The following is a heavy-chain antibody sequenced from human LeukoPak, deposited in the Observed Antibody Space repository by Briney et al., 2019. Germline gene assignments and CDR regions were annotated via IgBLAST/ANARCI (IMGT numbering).Heavy chain of an antibody. Sequence: GGSLRLSCAASGFRFSSYTMTWVRQAPGKGLEWVSSISGTSSYIYYADSVKGRFTISRDNAKNSLSLQMNNLKVRDTAVYYCARVWQLEAFDIWGQGTMVTVSS. CDR3: ARVWQLEAFDI. CDR1: GFRFSSYT. J-gene: IGHJ3*02. D-gene: IGHD1-26*01. CDR2: ISGTSSYI. V-gene: IGHV3-21*01.